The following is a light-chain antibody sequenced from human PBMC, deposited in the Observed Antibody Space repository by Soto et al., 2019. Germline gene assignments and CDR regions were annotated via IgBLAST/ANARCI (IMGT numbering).Light chain of an antibody. CDR2: NSN. Sequence: QPVLTQPPSESGTPGQRVTISCSGSSSNIGSNSVSWFQQLPGTAPKLLISNSNQRPSGVPDRFSGSKSGTSASLAISGLQSEDEADYFCAAWDASLNAWVFGGGTQLTVL. V-gene: IGLV1-44*01. J-gene: IGLJ3*02. CDR1: SSNIGSNS. CDR3: AAWDASLNAWV.